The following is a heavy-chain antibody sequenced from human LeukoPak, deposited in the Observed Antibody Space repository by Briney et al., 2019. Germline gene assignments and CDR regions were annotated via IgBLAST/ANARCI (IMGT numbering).Heavy chain of an antibody. CDR3: ARAPEGSGSSYYFDY. J-gene: IGHJ4*02. Sequence: GGSLRLSCAPSGLTFSSYWISWARPAPGKGLGWVVHINRDGGEKYHVDSVKSRFTISRDNAKNSLYLQMNSLRTEDTAIYYCARAPEGSGSSYYFDYWGQGILVTVSS. CDR2: INRDGGEK. D-gene: IGHD3-10*01. V-gene: IGHV3-7*01. CDR1: GLTFSSYW.